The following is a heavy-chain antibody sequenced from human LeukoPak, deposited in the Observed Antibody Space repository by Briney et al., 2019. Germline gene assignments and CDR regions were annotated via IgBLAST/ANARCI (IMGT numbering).Heavy chain of an antibody. Sequence: GSLRLSCAASGFTFSSYSMNWVRQAPGKGLEWVSSISSNSIYVFYADSMKGRFTISRDNAKNSLSLQMNSLRAEDTAVYYCARDQVDRIWYFAYWGQGTLVTVSS. CDR2: ISSNSIYV. CDR1: GFTFSSYS. V-gene: IGHV3-21*01. J-gene: IGHJ4*02. CDR3: ARDQVDRIWYFAY. D-gene: IGHD1-14*01.